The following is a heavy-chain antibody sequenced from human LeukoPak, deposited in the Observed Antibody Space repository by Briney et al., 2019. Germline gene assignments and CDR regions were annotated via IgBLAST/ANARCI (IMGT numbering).Heavy chain of an antibody. CDR2: MYSGGST. D-gene: IGHD2-15*01. CDR1: GFAVSSNY. CDR3: ARGYCSGGTCYDVDY. V-gene: IGHV3-53*01. Sequence: GGSLRLSCAASGFAVSSNYMSWVRQAPGKGLEWVSLMYSGGSTYYADSVKGRFTISRDNSKNTLYLQMNSLRAEDTAVYYCARGYCSGGTCYDVDYWGQGTLVTVSS. J-gene: IGHJ4*02.